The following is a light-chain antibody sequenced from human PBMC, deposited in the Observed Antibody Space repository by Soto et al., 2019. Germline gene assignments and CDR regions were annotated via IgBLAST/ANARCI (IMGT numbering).Light chain of an antibody. Sequence: EIVLTQSPGTLSLSPGERATLSCRASQSVSSSYLAWYQQKPGQAPRLLIYGASSRATSIPDRFSGSGSGTDFTLTISRLEPEDFAVYYWQQYGSLITFGQGTRLEIK. CDR3: QQYGSLIT. V-gene: IGKV3-20*01. CDR1: QSVSSSY. J-gene: IGKJ5*01. CDR2: GAS.